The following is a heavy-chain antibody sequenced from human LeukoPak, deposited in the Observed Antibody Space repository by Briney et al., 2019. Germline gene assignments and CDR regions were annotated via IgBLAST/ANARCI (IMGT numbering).Heavy chain of an antibody. CDR3: ASSLGYSYEI. CDR2: IYSGGST. D-gene: IGHD5-18*01. Sequence: GGSLRLSCAASGFTVSSNYMSWVRQAPGKGLEWASVIYSGGSTYYADSVKGRFTISRGNSKNTLYLQMNNLRAEDTAVYYCASSLGYSYEIWGQGTLVTVSS. V-gene: IGHV3-53*01. CDR1: GFTVSSNY. J-gene: IGHJ4*02.